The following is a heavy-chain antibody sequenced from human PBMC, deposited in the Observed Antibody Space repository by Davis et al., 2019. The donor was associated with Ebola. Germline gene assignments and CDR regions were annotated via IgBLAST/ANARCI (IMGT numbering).Heavy chain of an antibody. V-gene: IGHV5-51*01. D-gene: IGHD4-17*01. CDR3: ARHALTTVTTDYNHGMDV. CDR1: GDTFTRYW. CDR2: IYPGDSDT. Sequence: GESLKISCKGSGDTFTRYWIAWVRQMPGKGLEWMGIIYPGDSDTRYSPSFRGQVTISADKSINTAYLQWSSLKASDTAMYYCARHALTTVTTDYNHGMDVWGQGTTVTVSS. J-gene: IGHJ6*02.